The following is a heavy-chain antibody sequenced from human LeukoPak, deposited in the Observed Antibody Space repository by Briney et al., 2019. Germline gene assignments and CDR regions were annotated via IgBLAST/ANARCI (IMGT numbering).Heavy chain of an antibody. CDR3: ARISYGGQFDY. CDR1: GFTFSSYG. D-gene: IGHD4-23*01. CDR2: ISYDGSNK. V-gene: IGHV3-30*03. Sequence: RAGRSLRLSCAASGFTFSSYGMHWVRQAPGKGLEWVAVISYDGSNKYYADSVKGRFTISRDNSKNTLYLQMNSLRAEDTAVYYWARISYGGQFDYWGQGTLVTVSS. J-gene: IGHJ4*02.